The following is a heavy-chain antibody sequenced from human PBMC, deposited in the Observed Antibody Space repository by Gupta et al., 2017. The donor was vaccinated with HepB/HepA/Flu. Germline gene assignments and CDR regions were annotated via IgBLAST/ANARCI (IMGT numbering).Heavy chain of an antibody. CDR2: IYYSGST. D-gene: IGHD3-9*01. J-gene: IGHJ2*01. V-gene: IGHV4-39*01. Sequence: QLQLQESGPGLVKPSETLSLTCTVSGGSISSSSYYWGWIRQPPGKGLEWIGSIYYSGSTYYNPSLKSRVPISVDPSKNQFSLKLSSVTAADTAVYYCARRGGYYDILTGWVWYFDLWGRGTLVTVSS. CDR3: ARRGGYYDILTGWVWYFDL. CDR1: GGSISSSSYY.